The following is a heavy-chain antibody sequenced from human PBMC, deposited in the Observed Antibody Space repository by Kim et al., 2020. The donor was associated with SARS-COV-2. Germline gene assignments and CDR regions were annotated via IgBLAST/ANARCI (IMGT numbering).Heavy chain of an antibody. CDR3: ARDTVTTPFDY. D-gene: IGHD4-17*01. Sequence: KSYADSVKGRFTISRDNSKTTLYLQMNSLRAEDTAVYYCARDTVTTPFDYWGQGTLVTVSS. CDR2: K. V-gene: IGHV3-30*01. J-gene: IGHJ4*02.